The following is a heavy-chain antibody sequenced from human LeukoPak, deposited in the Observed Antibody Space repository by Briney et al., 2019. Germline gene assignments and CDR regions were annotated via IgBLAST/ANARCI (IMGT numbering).Heavy chain of an antibody. Sequence: SETLSLTCTVSGGSLSSYYCSWIRQPPGEGLEWIGYIYTSGSTNYNPSLKSRVTISVDTSKNQFSLKLSSVTAADTAVYYCAREIQLGFDPWGQGTLVTVSS. D-gene: IGHD5-18*01. V-gene: IGHV4-4*09. CDR1: GGSLSSYY. CDR3: AREIQLGFDP. J-gene: IGHJ5*02. CDR2: IYTSGST.